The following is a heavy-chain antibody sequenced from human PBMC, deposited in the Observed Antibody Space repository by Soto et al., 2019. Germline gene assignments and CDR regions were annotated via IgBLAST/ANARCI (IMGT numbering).Heavy chain of an antibody. CDR1: GGSITNFH. CDR3: AAYDSEGYFDY. CDR2: IYYSGSN. J-gene: IGHJ4*02. V-gene: IGHV4-59*01. D-gene: IGHD3-9*01. Sequence: SETLSLTCTVSGGSITNFHWSWIRQPPGKGLEWIGYIYYSGSNNYNPSLKSRVTMSIDTSKNQFSLKLISVTAADTAAYYCAAYDSEGYFDYWGQGALVTVSS.